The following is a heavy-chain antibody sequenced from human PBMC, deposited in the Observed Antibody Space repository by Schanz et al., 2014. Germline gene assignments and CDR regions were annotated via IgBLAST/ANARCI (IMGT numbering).Heavy chain of an antibody. D-gene: IGHD2-21*02. CDR1: GFNFSSYS. V-gene: IGHV3-7*03. CDR2: IKKDGSEK. CDR3: AKDLGVDCGDGCFNWYFDL. J-gene: IGHJ2*01. Sequence: EVHLVESGGGLVQPGGSLRLSCAASGFNFSSYSLNWVRQAPGKGLEWVANIKKDGSEKYYVDSVKGRFTISRDNAKNSLFLQMNSLRAEDTAVYFCAKDLGVDCGDGCFNWYFDLWGRGTLVTVSS.